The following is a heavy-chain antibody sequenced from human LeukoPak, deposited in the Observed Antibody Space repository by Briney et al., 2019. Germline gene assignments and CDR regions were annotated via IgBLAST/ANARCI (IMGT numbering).Heavy chain of an antibody. CDR2: INQRGNEK. V-gene: IGHV3-7*03. CDR3: ARVWREVVAASTYSFDY. D-gene: IGHD2-15*01. Sequence: GGSLRLSCAASGFTFSHFWMIWVRQAPGKGLEWVANINQRGNEKYYVDSVNGGFTISRDNAKNSVDLQMNNLSAEDTAIYYCARVWREVVAASTYSFDYWGQGTLVTVSS. CDR1: GFTFSHFW. J-gene: IGHJ4*02.